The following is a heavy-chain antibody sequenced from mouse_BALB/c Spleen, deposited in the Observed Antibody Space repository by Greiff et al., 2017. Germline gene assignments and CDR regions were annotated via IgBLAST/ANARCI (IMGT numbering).Heavy chain of an antibody. J-gene: IGHJ2*01. D-gene: IGHD1-2*01. CDR1: GYSFTDYI. Sequence: EVQLQQTGPELVKPGASVKISCKASGYSFTDYIMLWVKQSHGKSLEWIGNINPYYGSTSYNLKFKGKATLTVDKSSSTAYMQLNSLTSEDSAVYYCAREEGRLRGYFDYWGQGTTLTVSS. CDR2: INPYYGST. CDR3: AREEGRLRGYFDY. V-gene: IGHV1-39*01.